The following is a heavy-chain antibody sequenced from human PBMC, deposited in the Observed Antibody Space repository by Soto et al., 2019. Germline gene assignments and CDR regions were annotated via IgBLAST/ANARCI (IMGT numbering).Heavy chain of an antibody. D-gene: IGHD1-1*01. J-gene: IGHJ6*02. CDR1: GYTFTSYY. Sequence: ASVKVSCKASGYTFTSYYMHWVRQAPGQGLEWMGIINPSGGSTSYAQKFQGRVTMTRDTSTSTVYMELSSLRSEDTAVYYCARQEFVSTTGTPWFDYYGMDVWGQGTTVTV. CDR3: ARQEFVSTTGTPWFDYYGMDV. V-gene: IGHV1-46*01. CDR2: INPSGGST.